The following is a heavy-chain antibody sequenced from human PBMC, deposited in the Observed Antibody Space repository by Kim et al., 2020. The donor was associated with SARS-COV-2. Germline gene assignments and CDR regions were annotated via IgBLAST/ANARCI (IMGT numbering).Heavy chain of an antibody. CDR3: AREIAVACFDY. CDR1: GGSISSSSYY. V-gene: IGHV4-39*02. CDR2: IYYSGST. Sequence: SETLSLTCTVSGGSISSSSYYWDWIRQPPGKGLEWIGTIYYSGSTYYNPSLKSRVTISVDTSKNQFSLKLSSVTAADTAVYYCAREIAVACFDYWGQGTLVTVSS. D-gene: IGHD6-19*01. J-gene: IGHJ4*02.